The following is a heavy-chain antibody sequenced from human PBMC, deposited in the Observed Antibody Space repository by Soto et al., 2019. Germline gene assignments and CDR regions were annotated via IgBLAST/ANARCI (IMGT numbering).Heavy chain of an antibody. J-gene: IGHJ3*02. CDR1: GFTFISYG. CDR2: IWYDGSNK. D-gene: IGHD6-19*01. Sequence: GGFLIPSCASSGFTFISYGMHWVGQAPGKGLEWVAVIWYDGSNKYYADSVKGRFTISRDNSKNTLYLQMNSLRAEDTAVYYCARVGYSSGWLRWEIRGHGAFDIWGQGT. V-gene: IGHV3-33*01. CDR3: ARVGYSSGWLRWEIRGHGAFDI.